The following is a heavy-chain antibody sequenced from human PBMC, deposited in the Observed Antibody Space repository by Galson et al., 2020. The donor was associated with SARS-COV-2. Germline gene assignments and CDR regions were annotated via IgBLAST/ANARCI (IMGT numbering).Heavy chain of an antibody. CDR3: ARDSQGGNDYNYLLF. J-gene: IGHJ4*02. V-gene: IGHV1-46*01. D-gene: IGHD4-4*01. Sequence: ASVKVSCKASGYTFTSNYIHWVRQAPGQGLDWLGIINSSGGGTTYAQKFQGRVTMTRDTSTSTVYMELSSLRTEDTAVYYFARDSQGGNDYNYLLFWGQGTLGTVSS. CDR2: INSSGGGT. CDR1: GYTFTSNY.